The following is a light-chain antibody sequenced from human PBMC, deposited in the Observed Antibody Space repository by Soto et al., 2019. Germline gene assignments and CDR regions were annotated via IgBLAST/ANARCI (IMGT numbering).Light chain of an antibody. CDR2: GAS. CDR1: QSVTKSY. CDR3: QQYGSSPPT. J-gene: IGKJ1*01. Sequence: IVFTQSPGTLPFSPGERAALSCRASQSVTKSYLAWYQQKPGQAPRLLIYGASSRATGIPDRFSGSESGTDFTLTINRLEPEDFAVYFCQQYGSSPPTFGQGTKV. V-gene: IGKV3-20*01.